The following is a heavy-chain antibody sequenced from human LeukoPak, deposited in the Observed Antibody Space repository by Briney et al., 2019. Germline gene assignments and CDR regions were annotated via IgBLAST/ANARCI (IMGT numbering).Heavy chain of an antibody. CDR3: ARAGIAARLFDY. CDR1: GGSFSGYY. J-gene: IGHJ4*02. CDR2: INHSGST. D-gene: IGHD6-6*01. V-gene: IGHV4-34*01. Sequence: SETLSLTGAVYGGSFSGYYWSWIRQPPGKGVEWIGEINHSGSTNYNPSLKSRVTISVDTYKNQFSLKLSSVTAADTAVYYCARAGIAARLFDYWGQGTLVTVSS.